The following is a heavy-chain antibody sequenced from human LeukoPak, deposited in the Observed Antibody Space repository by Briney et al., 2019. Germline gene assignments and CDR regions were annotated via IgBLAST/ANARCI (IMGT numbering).Heavy chain of an antibody. CDR1: GGTFSSYA. J-gene: IGHJ5*02. Sequence: GASVKVSCKASGGTFSSYAISWVRQAPGQGLEWMGGIIPIFGTANYAQKFQGRVTITADESTSTAYMELSSLRSEDTAVYYCARGPEGSDWFDPWGQGTLVTVSS. V-gene: IGHV1-69*13. CDR3: ARGPEGSDWFDP. CDR2: IIPIFGTA.